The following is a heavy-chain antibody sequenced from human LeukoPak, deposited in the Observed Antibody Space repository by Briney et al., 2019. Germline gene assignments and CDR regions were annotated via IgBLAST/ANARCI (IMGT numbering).Heavy chain of an antibody. D-gene: IGHD6-6*01. J-gene: IGHJ6*03. Sequence: SETLSLTCTVSGGSISSSSYYWSWIRQPPGKGLEWIGYIYYSGSTKYNPSLKSRVTISVDTSKNQFSLRLSSVTAADTAVYYCARDWGVSARPGYMDVWGKGTTVTVSS. CDR3: ARDWGVSARPGYMDV. CDR1: GGSISSSSYY. V-gene: IGHV4-61*01. CDR2: IYYSGST.